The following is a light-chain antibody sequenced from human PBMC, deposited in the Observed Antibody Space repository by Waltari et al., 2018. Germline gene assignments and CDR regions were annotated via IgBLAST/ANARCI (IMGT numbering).Light chain of an antibody. Sequence: QSVLTQPPSASETPGQRVTISCSGSHPNPGRNHLYWYQQLPGTAPKHLIYSNNLRPSGVPDRFSASKYGTLASLVISGLRSEDEGVYYCASWDDSHYVFGGGTTVTVL. CDR2: SNN. CDR1: HPNPGRNH. CDR3: ASWDDSHYV. J-gene: IGLJ1*01. V-gene: IGLV1-47*01.